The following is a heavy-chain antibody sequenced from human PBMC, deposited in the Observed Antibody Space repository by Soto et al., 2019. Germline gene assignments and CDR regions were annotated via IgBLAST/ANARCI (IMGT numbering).Heavy chain of an antibody. Sequence: PSETLSLTCTVSGGSVSSGSYYWSWIRQPPGKGLEWIGYIYYSGSTNYNPSLKSRVTISVDTSKNQFSLKLSSVTAADTAVYYCARDPSGVATRVINYYGSGSFYPLVDYWGQGTLVTVS. V-gene: IGHV4-61*01. CDR1: GGSVSSGSYY. J-gene: IGHJ4*02. CDR3: ARDPSGVATRVINYYGSGSFYPLVDY. CDR2: IYYSGST. D-gene: IGHD3-10*01.